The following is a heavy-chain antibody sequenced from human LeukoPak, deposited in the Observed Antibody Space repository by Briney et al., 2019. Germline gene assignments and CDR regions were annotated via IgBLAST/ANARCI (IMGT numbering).Heavy chain of an antibody. CDR3: ARGDSYGDLDY. CDR1: GYTFTGYY. D-gene: IGHD4-17*01. J-gene: IGHJ4*02. Sequence: GASVKVSCKASGYTFTGYYLHWVRLAPGQGLEWMGWLNPNSGGTNYAQDFQGRVAMTRDTSISTAYMELSRLTSDDTAVYYCARGDSYGDLDYWSQGTLVTVSS. V-gene: IGHV1-2*02. CDR2: LNPNSGGT.